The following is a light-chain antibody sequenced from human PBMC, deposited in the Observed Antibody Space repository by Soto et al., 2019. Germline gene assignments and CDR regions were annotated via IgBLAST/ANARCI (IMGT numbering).Light chain of an antibody. CDR1: SSDVGIYDC. J-gene: IGLJ1*01. CDR2: EVT. V-gene: IGLV2-14*01. CDR3: SSYTSASRYV. Sequence: QSALTQPASVSGSPGQSITISCTGTSSDVGIYDCVSWYQQPPGIAPRLIIYEVTNRPSGVSARFSGSKSGNTASLTISGLQAEDEADYFCSSYTSASRYVFGAGTKVTVL.